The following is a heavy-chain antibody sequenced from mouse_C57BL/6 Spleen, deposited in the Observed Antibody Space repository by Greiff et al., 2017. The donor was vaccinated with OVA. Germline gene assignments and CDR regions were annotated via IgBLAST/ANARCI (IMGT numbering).Heavy chain of an antibody. CDR2: IHPNSGST. J-gene: IGHJ3*01. Sequence: QVQLQQPGAELVKPGASVQLSCKASGYTFTSYWMPWVKQRPGQGLEWIGMIHPNSGSTNYNEKFKSKATLTVDKSSSTAYMQLSSLTSEDSAVYYFARTGTWGYWFAYWGQGTLVTVSA. CDR3: ARTGTWGYWFAY. V-gene: IGHV1-64*01. D-gene: IGHD4-1*01. CDR1: GYTFTSYW.